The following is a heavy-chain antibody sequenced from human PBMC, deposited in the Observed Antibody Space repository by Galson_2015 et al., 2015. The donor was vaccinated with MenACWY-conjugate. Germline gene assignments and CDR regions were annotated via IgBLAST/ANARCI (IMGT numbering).Heavy chain of an antibody. CDR1: GGSISSSSYY. D-gene: IGHD2-2*01. CDR2: IYYSGST. Sequence: ETLSLTCTVSGGSISSSSYYWDWFRQPPGRGLEWIGTIYYSGSTYYNSSLKSRVTISVDTSQNQFSLNLSSVTAADTAMYYCARHDRTAPARSGAFDIWGRGTMVTVSS. V-gene: IGHV4-39*01. J-gene: IGHJ3*02. CDR3: ARHDRTAPARSGAFDI.